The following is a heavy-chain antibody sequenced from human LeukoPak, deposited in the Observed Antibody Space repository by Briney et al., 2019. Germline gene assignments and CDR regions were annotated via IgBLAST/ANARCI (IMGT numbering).Heavy chain of an antibody. V-gene: IGHV3-7*04. Sequence: GGSLRLSCAASGFTFSTYSLNWVRQAPGKGLEWVAHIKSDGSEKYYVDSVKGRFTISRDNAKNSLYLPMNSLRAEDTAVYYCARNSRYSFDIWGQGTMVTVSS. D-gene: IGHD6-13*01. J-gene: IGHJ3*02. CDR1: GFTFSTYS. CDR3: ARNSRYSFDI. CDR2: IKSDGSEK.